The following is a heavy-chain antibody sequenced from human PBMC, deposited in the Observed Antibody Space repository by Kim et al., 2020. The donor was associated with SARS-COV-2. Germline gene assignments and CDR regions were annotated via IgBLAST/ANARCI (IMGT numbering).Heavy chain of an antibody. V-gene: IGHV3-30*04. CDR2: ISYDGSNK. CDR1: GFTFSSYA. J-gene: IGHJ6*02. D-gene: IGHD2-15*01. Sequence: GGSLRLSCAASGFTFSSYAMHWVRQAPGKGLEWVAVISYDGSNKYYADSVKGRFTISRDNSKNTLYLQMNSLRAEDTAVYYCARAAQLLPYLYYYYGMDVWGQGTTVTVSS. CDR3: ARAAQLLPYLYYYYGMDV.